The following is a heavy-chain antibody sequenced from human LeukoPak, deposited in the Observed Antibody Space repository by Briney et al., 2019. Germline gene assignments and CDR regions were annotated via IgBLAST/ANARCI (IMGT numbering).Heavy chain of an antibody. J-gene: IGHJ4*02. V-gene: IGHV4-59*01. CDR1: GGSISTYF. Sequence: PSETLSLTCTVSGGSISTYFWGWIRQPPGKGLEWIGYIYYTGSTYYSSSLKSRVTISMDTSKNQFPLKLISVTAADAAVYYCARVRSYCSGGSCYPYYFDYWGQGTLVTVSS. CDR3: ARVRSYCSGGSCYPYYFDY. CDR2: IYYTGST. D-gene: IGHD2-15*01.